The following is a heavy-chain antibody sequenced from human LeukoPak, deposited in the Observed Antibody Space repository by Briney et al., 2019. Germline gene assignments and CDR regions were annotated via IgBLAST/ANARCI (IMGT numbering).Heavy chain of an antibody. V-gene: IGHV4-31*03. Sequence: SETLSLTCTVSGGSISSGGYYWSWIRQHPGKGLEWIGYIYYSGSTYYNPSLKSRVTISVDTSKNQFSLKLSSVTAADTAVYYCASRGYYDSSGHYYSFDYWGQGTLVTVSS. CDR3: ASRGYYDSSGHYYSFDY. CDR1: GGSISSGGYY. D-gene: IGHD3-22*01. J-gene: IGHJ4*02. CDR2: IYYSGST.